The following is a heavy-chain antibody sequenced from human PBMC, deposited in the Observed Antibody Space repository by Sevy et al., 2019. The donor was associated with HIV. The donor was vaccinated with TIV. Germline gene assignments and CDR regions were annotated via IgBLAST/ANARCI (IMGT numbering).Heavy chain of an antibody. CDR2: ISGSGGKT. D-gene: IGHD3-22*01. V-gene: IGHV3-23*01. CDR3: AKGPSGGWLLSAFDI. Sequence: GGSLRLSCAASGFTFSTYAMSWVRQAPGKGLEWVSGISGSGGKTYYADSVKGRHTISRDNSKNTLKLQMNSLRAEDTDVYYCAKGPSGGWLLSAFDIWGQGTMVTVSS. J-gene: IGHJ3*02. CDR1: GFTFSTYA.